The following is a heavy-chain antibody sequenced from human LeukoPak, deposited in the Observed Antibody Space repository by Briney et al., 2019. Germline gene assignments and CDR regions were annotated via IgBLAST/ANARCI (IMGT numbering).Heavy chain of an antibody. CDR3: AGRGIAAPPPYWYFDL. J-gene: IGHJ2*01. Sequence: SETLSLTCAVSGGSISSSSYYWGWIRQPPGKGLEWIGSIYYSGSTYYNPSLKSRVTISVDTSKNQFSLKLSSVTAADTAVYYCAGRGIAAPPPYWYFDLWGRGTLVTVSS. D-gene: IGHD6-6*01. V-gene: IGHV4-39*01. CDR2: IYYSGST. CDR1: GGSISSSSYY.